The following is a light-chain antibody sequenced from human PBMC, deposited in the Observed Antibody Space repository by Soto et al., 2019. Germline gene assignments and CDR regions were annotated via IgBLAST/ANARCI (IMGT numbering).Light chain of an antibody. Sequence: ESVLTQSPGTLALSLGEGATLSCRANETVNRNYLAWYHQKPGQPPRLLIYGVSSRATGVPDRFSGGGYGTEFTLSIVRLEPDDFGTYYCQQYIDSPRTFGQGTRVEV. CDR3: QQYIDSPRT. J-gene: IGKJ1*01. CDR2: GVS. V-gene: IGKV3-20*01. CDR1: ETVNRNY.